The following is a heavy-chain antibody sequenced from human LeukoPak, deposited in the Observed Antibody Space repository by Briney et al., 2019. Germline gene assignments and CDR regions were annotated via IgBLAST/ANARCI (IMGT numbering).Heavy chain of an antibody. J-gene: IGHJ6*02. D-gene: IGHD2-2*01. CDR2: INHSGST. Sequence: SETLSLTCAVYGGSFSGYYWSWIRQPPGKGLEWIGEINHSGSTNYNSSLKSRVTISVDTSKNQFSLKLSSVTAADTAVYYCARGRYFGSSTSRYYYYYYGMDVWGQGTTVTVSS. CDR1: GGSFSGYY. V-gene: IGHV4-34*01. CDR3: ARGRYFGSSTSRYYYYYYGMDV.